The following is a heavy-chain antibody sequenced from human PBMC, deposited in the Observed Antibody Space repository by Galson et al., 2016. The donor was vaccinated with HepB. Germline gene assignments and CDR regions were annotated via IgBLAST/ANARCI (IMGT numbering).Heavy chain of an antibody. J-gene: IGHJ4*02. CDR3: VHRVPPGLIDY. Sequence: PALVKPTQTLTLTCTFSEFSRTNGVGVGWIRQPPGKALEWLALISWDDQKRYRTSLESRPTITRDTSKNQVVLRMTNMDPVDTATYYCVHRVPPGLIDYWGQGILVTVSS. CDR1: EFSRTNGVG. D-gene: IGHD2-2*01. V-gene: IGHV2-5*02. CDR2: ISWDDQK.